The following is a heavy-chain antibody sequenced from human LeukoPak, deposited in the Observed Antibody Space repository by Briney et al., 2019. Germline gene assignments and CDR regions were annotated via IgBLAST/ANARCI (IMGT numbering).Heavy chain of an antibody. D-gene: IGHD2-21*01. V-gene: IGHV3-23*01. Sequence: PGGSLRLSCAASGFTFSIHGMSWVRQAPGKGLEWVSAMSGSDGATHYADSVKGRFTISRDNSKNTLYLQMNSLRAEDTAVYHSAKDSPILTSWGQGTLVTVSS. CDR3: AKDSPILTS. J-gene: IGHJ5*02. CDR1: GFTFSIHG. CDR2: MSGSDGAT.